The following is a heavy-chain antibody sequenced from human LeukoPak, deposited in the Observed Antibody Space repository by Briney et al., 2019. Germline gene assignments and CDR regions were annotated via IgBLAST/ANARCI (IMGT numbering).Heavy chain of an antibody. J-gene: IGHJ6*03. CDR1: GFTFSSYA. Sequence: PGGSLRLSCAASGFTFSSYAMHWVRQAPGKGLEWVAVISYDGSNKYYADSVKGRFTISRDNSKNTLYLRMNGLRAEDTAVYYCARDNGPEGRYYYYMDVWGKGTTVTVSS. CDR2: ISYDGSNK. V-gene: IGHV3-30*04. CDR3: ARDNGPEGRYYYYMDV. D-gene: IGHD2-8*01.